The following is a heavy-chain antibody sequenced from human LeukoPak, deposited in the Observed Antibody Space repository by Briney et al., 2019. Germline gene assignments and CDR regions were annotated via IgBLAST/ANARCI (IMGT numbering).Heavy chain of an antibody. CDR1: GGSISSYY. D-gene: IGHD6-19*01. J-gene: IGHJ6*03. CDR3: ARLSTYSSGWYTIGYYYYYMDV. V-gene: IGHV4-4*09. Sequence: SETLSLTCTVSGGSISSYYWSWIRQPPGKGLEWLGYIYTSGSTNYNPSLKSRVTISVDTSKNQFSLKLSSVTAADTAVYYCARLSTYSSGWYTIGYYYYYMDVWGKGTTVTVSS. CDR2: IYTSGST.